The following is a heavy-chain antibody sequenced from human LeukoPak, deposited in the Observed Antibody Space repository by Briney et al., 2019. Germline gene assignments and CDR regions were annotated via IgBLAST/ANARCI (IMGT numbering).Heavy chain of an antibody. Sequence: ASVKVSCKASGYTFTSYGISWVRQAPGQGLEWMGWISAYNGNKNYAQKLQGRVTMTTDTSTSTANMELRSLRSDDTAVYYCAREDIVVVPAAMRAYYYGMDVWGQGTTVTVSS. D-gene: IGHD2-2*01. V-gene: IGHV1-18*01. CDR1: GYTFTSYG. CDR3: AREDIVVVPAAMRAYYYGMDV. J-gene: IGHJ6*02. CDR2: ISAYNGNK.